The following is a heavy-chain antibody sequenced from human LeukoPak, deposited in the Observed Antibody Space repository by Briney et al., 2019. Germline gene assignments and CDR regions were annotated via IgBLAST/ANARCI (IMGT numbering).Heavy chain of an antibody. V-gene: IGHV3-11*05. J-gene: IGHJ5*02. D-gene: IGHD6-13*01. CDR3: ARDTYSSSWYGFDP. CDR1: GFTFSTYS. CDR2: ISSSSTYT. Sequence: GGSLRVSCVASGFTFSTYSMTWSRPAPGKGLEWVSYISSSSTYTNYADSVRGRFTISRDNAKNSLYLQMNSLRAEDTAVYYCARDTYSSSWYGFDPWGQGTLVTVSS.